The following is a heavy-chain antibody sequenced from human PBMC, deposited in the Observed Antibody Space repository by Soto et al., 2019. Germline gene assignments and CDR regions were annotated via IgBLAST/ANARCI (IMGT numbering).Heavy chain of an antibody. Sequence: WGSLRLSCASSGFTFSDYYMSWIRQAPGKGLEWVSYISSSGSTIYYADSVKGRFTISRDNAKNSLYLQMNSLRAEDTAVYYCARVGRITSFKDYYYYYMDVWGKGTTVTVSS. CDR1: GFTFSDYY. J-gene: IGHJ6*03. CDR3: ARVGRITSFKDYYYYYMDV. CDR2: ISSSGSTI. V-gene: IGHV3-11*01. D-gene: IGHD3-10*01.